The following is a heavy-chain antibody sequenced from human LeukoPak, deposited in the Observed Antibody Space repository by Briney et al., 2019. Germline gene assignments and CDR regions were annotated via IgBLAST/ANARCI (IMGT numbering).Heavy chain of an antibody. CDR3: ARGHCSSTSCYPGFDY. CDR2: ISWNSGSI. Sequence: GGSLRLSCAGSGFIFNNYAMHWVRQPPGKGLEWVSGISWNSGSIDYADSVKGRFTISRDNAKNSLYLQMNSLRAEDTALYYCARGHCSSTSCYPGFDYRGQGTLVTVSS. J-gene: IGHJ4*02. D-gene: IGHD2-2*01. CDR1: GFIFNNYA. V-gene: IGHV3-9*01.